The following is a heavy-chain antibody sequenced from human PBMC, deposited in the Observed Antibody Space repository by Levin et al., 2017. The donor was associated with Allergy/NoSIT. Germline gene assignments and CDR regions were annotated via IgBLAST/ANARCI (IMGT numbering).Heavy chain of an antibody. D-gene: IGHD5/OR15-5a*01. Sequence: SLTCSVSGGSVSSGTYYWSWIRRPPGKGLSFLFSLLSLFLPPSPPSLKSRVTISVDTSKNEFSLKVTSVTAADTAVYYCARNRIIVSGGNDYYYGMDVWGQGTTVTVSS. CDR1: GGSVSSGTYY. CDR3: ARNRIIVSGGNDYYYGMDV. CDR2: LLSLFLP. J-gene: IGHJ6*02. V-gene: IGHV4-61*01.